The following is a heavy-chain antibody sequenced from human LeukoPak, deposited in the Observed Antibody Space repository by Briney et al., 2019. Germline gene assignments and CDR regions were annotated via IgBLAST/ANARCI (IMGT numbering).Heavy chain of an antibody. J-gene: IGHJ4*02. V-gene: IGHV4-34*01. CDR3: ARGRKPRYCSSTSCYSHGAFFDY. CDR1: GGSFRGYY. CDR2: INHSGST. Sequence: SETLSLTCAVYGGSFRGYYWSWIRHPPGKGLEGIGEINHSGSTNYNPSLESRVTISVDTSKNQFSLKLSSVTAADTAVYYCARGRKPRYCSSTSCYSHGAFFDYWGQGTLVTVSS. D-gene: IGHD2-2*01.